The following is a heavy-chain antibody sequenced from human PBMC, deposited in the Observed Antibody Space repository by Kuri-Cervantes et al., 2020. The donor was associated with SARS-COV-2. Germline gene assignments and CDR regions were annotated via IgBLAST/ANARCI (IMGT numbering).Heavy chain of an antibody. V-gene: IGHV3-53*01. CDR2: MYSGRST. D-gene: IGHD6-6*01. CDR1: GITVSTNY. CDR3: TRGSIAGRRGIFDF. J-gene: IGHJ4*02. Sequence: GGSLRLFCAASGITVSTNYMNWVRQAPGKGLEWLSVMYSGRSTYYADSVKGRFTISRDTSKNTVYLQMNSLRGDDTAVYYCTRGSIAGRRGIFDFWGQGTVVTVSS.